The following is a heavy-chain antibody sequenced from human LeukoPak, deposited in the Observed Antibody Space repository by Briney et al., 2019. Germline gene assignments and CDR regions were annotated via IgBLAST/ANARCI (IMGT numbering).Heavy chain of an antibody. D-gene: IGHD5-18*01. CDR2: INWNGGNT. CDR1: GLTFVDYG. V-gene: IGHV3-20*04. J-gene: IGHJ4*02. Sequence: GGSLRLSCAASGLTFVDYGMNWVRQSPGKGPEWVSAINWNGGNTDYADSVKGRFTISRDNAKNTLYLQMNSLRAEDTAFYYCVRRDTALVTYYFDYWGQGALVTVSS. CDR3: VRRDTALVTYYFDY.